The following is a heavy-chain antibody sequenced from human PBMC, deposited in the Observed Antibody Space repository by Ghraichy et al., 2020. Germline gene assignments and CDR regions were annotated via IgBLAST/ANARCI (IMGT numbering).Heavy chain of an antibody. J-gene: IGHJ4*02. Sequence: SETLSLTCTVSGDSISSGGYSWSWIRQPPGKGLEWIGYIYHSGTTYYTSSLKSRVTISVDRSKNQFSMKLTSVTATDTAVYFCARVNRAAVALDHWGQGTLVTVSS. CDR2: IYHSGTT. D-gene: IGHD6-13*01. CDR1: GDSISSGGYS. V-gene: IGHV4-30-2*01. CDR3: ARVNRAAVALDH.